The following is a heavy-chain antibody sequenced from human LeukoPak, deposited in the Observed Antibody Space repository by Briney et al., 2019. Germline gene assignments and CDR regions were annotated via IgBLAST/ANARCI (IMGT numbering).Heavy chain of an antibody. D-gene: IGHD6-19*01. CDR3: AKGPLIEVAGTTWDY. Sequence: GTLSLTCAVSGGSISSSNWWSWVRQPPGKGLEWVSAISGSGGSTYYADSVRGRLTISRDNSENTLNLQMNSLGAEDTAVYYCAKGPLIEVAGTTWDYWGQGTLVTVSS. CDR2: ISGSGGST. J-gene: IGHJ4*02. V-gene: IGHV3-23*01. CDR1: GGSISSSN.